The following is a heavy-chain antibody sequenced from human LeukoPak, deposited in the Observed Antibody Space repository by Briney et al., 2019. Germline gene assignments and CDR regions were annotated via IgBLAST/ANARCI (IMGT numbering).Heavy chain of an antibody. D-gene: IGHD1-26*01. CDR3: ARDHSLVGALYYFDY. V-gene: IGHV1-69*04. Sequence: SVKVSCKASGGTFSSYAISWVRQAPGQGLEWMGRIIPILGIANYAQKFQGRVTITADKSTSTAYMELSSLRSEDTAVYYCARDHSLVGALYYFDYWGQGTLVTVSS. CDR1: GGTFSSYA. CDR2: IIPILGIA. J-gene: IGHJ4*02.